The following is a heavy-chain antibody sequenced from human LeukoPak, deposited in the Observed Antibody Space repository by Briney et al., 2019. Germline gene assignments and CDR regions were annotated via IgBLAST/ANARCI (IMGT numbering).Heavy chain of an antibody. J-gene: IGHJ4*02. CDR2: INHSGST. CDR1: GGSFSGYY. Sequence: SETLSLTCAVYGGSFSGYYWSWIRQPPGKGLEWIGEINHSGSTNYNPSLKSRVTISVDTSKNQFSLKLSSVTAADTAVYYCARDQPGDYGFDYWGQGTLATVSS. CDR3: ARDQPGDYGFDY. V-gene: IGHV4-34*01. D-gene: IGHD4-17*01.